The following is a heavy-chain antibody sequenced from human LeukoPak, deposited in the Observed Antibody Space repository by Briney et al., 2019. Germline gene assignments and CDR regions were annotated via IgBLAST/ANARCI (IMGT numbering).Heavy chain of an antibody. V-gene: IGHV3-7*01. CDR3: ARGRVGATYFDY. CDR1: GFTFGNFW. Sequence: PGGSLRLSCAASGFTFGNFWMTWVRQAPGKGLEWVANIKHDGSEKYYVDSVKGRFTFSRDNAKNSLYLQMNSLRAEDTAVYYCARGRVGATYFDYWGQGTLVTVSS. CDR2: IKHDGSEK. D-gene: IGHD1-26*01. J-gene: IGHJ4*02.